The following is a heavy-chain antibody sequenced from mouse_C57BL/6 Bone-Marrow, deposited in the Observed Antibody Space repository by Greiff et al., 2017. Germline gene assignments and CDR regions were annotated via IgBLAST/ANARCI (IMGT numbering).Heavy chain of an antibody. Sequence: EVHLVESGPGLVKPSQSLSLTCSVTGYSITSGYYWNWIRQFPGNKLEWMGYISYDGSNNYNPSLKNRISITRDTSKHQFFLKLNSVTTEDTATYYCARDRWLLPTYWYFDVWGTGTTVTVSS. J-gene: IGHJ1*03. D-gene: IGHD2-3*01. V-gene: IGHV3-6*01. CDR2: ISYDGSN. CDR3: ARDRWLLPTYWYFDV. CDR1: GYSITSGYY.